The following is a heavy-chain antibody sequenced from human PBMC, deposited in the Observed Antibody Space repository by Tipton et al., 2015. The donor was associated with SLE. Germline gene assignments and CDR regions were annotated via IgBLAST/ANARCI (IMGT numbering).Heavy chain of an antibody. J-gene: IGHJ6*02. V-gene: IGHV4-39*01. CDR3: AALKTYYYGMDV. CDR1: GGSISSSSYY. CDR2: IYYSGST. Sequence: TLSLTCTVSGGSISSSSYYWGWIRQPPGKGLEWIGSIYYSGSTYYNPSLKSRVTISVDTSKNQFSLKLSSVTAADTAVYYCAALKTYYYGMDVWGQGTTVTVSS.